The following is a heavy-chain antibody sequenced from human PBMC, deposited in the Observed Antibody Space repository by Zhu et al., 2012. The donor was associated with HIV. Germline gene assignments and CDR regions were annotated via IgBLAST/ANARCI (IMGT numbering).Heavy chain of an antibody. Sequence: QVQLQESGPGLVKPSETLSLTCTVSGGSISSSSYYWGWIRQPPGKGLEWIGSIYYSGSTYSNPSLKSRVTISVDTSKKQFSLKLTSVTAADTAVYYCVAADTGRGGFGYWGQGTLVTVSS. CDR3: VAADTGRGGFGY. J-gene: IGHJ4*02. D-gene: IGHD3-16*01. CDR2: IYYSGST. CDR1: GGSISSSSYY. V-gene: IGHV4-39*07.